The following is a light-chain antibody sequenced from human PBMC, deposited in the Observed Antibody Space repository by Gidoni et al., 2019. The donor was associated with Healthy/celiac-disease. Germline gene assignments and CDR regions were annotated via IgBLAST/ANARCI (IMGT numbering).Light chain of an antibody. CDR3: QQYGSSPWT. CDR1: HSVSSSY. J-gene: IGKJ1*01. Sequence: EIVLTQSPGTLSLSPGERAPLSCRASHSVSSSYLAWYQQKPGQAPRLLIYGTSSRATGIPDRFSGSVSGTDFTLTVSRLEPEDFAVYYCQQYGSSPWTFGQGTKVEIK. CDR2: GTS. V-gene: IGKV3-20*01.